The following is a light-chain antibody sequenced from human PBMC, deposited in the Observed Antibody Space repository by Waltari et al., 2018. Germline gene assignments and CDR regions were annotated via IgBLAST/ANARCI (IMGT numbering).Light chain of an antibody. Sequence: QLVLIQSPSASDSLGASVKLTYTLSIGHSRYAIAWHQLHQEKGPRCLMQLNSDGRHSKGGGTPDRSSGCSSGAARYLTISSLQSEDAAYYYRQSWGTAMGVFGGGTNLTVL. CDR2: LNSDGRH. CDR1: IGHSRYA. CDR3: QSWGTAMGV. J-gene: IGLJ3*02. V-gene: IGLV4-69*01.